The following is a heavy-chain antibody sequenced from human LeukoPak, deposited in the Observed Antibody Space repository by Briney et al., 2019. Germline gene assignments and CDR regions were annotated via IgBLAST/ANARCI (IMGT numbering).Heavy chain of an antibody. D-gene: IGHD2-15*01. Sequence: GGSLRLSCAASGFTFTSYAMSWVRQAPGKGLEWVSAISGSGGSTYYADSVRGRFTISRDNSKNTLYLQMNSLRAEDTAVYYCAKARWRGYFDYWGQGTLVTVSS. CDR1: GFTFTSYA. CDR2: ISGSGGST. CDR3: AKARWRGYFDY. V-gene: IGHV3-23*01. J-gene: IGHJ4*02.